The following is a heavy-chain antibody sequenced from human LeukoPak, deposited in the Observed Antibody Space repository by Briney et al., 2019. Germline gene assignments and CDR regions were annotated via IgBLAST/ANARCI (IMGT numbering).Heavy chain of an antibody. CDR2: ISSSSSYI. V-gene: IGHV3-21*01. D-gene: IGHD3-22*01. CDR3: ARDGDYYDSSGYPRRGFDY. CDR1: GFTVSSNY. J-gene: IGHJ4*02. Sequence: GGSLRLSCAASGFTVSSNYMSWVRQAPGKGLEWVSSISSSSSYIYYADSVKGRFTISRDNAKNSLYLQMNSLRAEDTAVYYCARDGDYYDSSGYPRRGFDYWGQGTLVTVSS.